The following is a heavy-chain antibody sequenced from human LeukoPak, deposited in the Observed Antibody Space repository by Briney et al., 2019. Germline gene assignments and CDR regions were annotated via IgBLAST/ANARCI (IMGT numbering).Heavy chain of an antibody. CDR1: GFTFSSYA. V-gene: IGHV3-23*01. Sequence: PGGSLRLSCAASGFTFSSYAMSWVRLAPGKGLAWVSAISGSGGSTYYADSVKGRFTVSRDNSKNTLYLQMNSLRAEDTAVYYCAKGRDSSTWYLFDYWGQGTLVTVSS. CDR2: ISGSGGST. J-gene: IGHJ4*02. D-gene: IGHD6-13*01. CDR3: AKGRDSSTWYLFDY.